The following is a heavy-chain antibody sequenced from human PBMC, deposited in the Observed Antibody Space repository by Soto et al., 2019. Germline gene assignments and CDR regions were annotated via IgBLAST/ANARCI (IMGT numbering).Heavy chain of an antibody. V-gene: IGHV1-3*01. J-gene: IGHJ4*02. CDR1: GYTFTSYA. Sequence: GASVKVSCKASGYTFTSYAMHWVRQAPGQRLEWMGWINAGNGNTKYSQKFQGRVTITRDTSASTAYMELSSLRSEDTAVYYFARLDSSGYTEFDYWGQGTLVTVSS. D-gene: IGHD3-22*01. CDR2: INAGNGNT. CDR3: ARLDSSGYTEFDY.